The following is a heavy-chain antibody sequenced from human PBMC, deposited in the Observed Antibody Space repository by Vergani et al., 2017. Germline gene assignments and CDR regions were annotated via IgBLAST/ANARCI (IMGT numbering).Heavy chain of an antibody. D-gene: IGHD3-10*01. J-gene: IGHJ3*02. CDR3: ARDFRGVYACDI. CDR2: IYTSGST. Sequence: QVQLQESGPGLVKPSQTLSLTCTVSGGSISSGSYYWSWIRQPAGKGLEWIGRIYTSGSTNYNPSLKSRVTISVDTSKNQFSLKLSSVTAADTAVYYCARDFRGVYACDIWGQGTMVTVSS. V-gene: IGHV4-61*02. CDR1: GGSISSGSYY.